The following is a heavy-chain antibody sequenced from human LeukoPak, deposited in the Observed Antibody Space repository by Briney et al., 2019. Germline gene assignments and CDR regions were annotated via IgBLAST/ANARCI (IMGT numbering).Heavy chain of an antibody. CDR1: GFTFSDYY. D-gene: IGHD3-9*01. CDR2: ISSSGNSI. Sequence: GGSLRLSCTASGFTFSDYYMNWIRQAPGKGLEWVSYISSSGNSIYYADSVKGRFTISRDNAKKSLYLQMNSLRAEDTAVYYCASNNYDILTSYHIRPFDYWGQGTLVTVSS. V-gene: IGHV3-11*04. CDR3: ASNNYDILTSYHIRPFDY. J-gene: IGHJ4*02.